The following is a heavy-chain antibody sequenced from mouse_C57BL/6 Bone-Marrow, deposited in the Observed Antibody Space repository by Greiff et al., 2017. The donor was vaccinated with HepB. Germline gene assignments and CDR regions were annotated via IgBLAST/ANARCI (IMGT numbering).Heavy chain of an antibody. CDR2: IYPGNGDT. CDR3: TTLDYGYDRDY. CDR1: GFNIKDDY. Sequence: VQLQQSGAELVRPGASVKLSCTASGFNIKDDYMHWVKQRPEQGLEWIGWIYPGNGDTEYASKFQGKATITADTSSNTAYMQLSSLTSADTAVYSCTTLDYGYDRDYWGQGTTLTVSS. J-gene: IGHJ2*01. D-gene: IGHD2-2*01. V-gene: IGHV14-4*01.